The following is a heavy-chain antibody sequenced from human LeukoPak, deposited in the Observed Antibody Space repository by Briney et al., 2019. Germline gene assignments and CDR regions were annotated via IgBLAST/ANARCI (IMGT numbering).Heavy chain of an antibody. D-gene: IGHD5-18*01. Sequence: GRSLRLSCAASGFTFSGHGMHWVRQAPGKGLEWVTFISYDGKIKYHADSVKGRFIISRDNSKNTLFLQMNSLRAEDTAVYYCAKDLGIQLWYFDYWGQGTLVTVSS. CDR1: GFTFSGHG. J-gene: IGHJ4*02. CDR2: ISYDGKIK. CDR3: AKDLGIQLWYFDY. V-gene: IGHV3-30*18.